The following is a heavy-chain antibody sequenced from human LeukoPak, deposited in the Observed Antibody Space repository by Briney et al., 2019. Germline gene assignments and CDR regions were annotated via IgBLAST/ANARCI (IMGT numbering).Heavy chain of an antibody. V-gene: IGHV3-21*01. CDR2: ISSSSSYI. Sequence: GRSLRLSCAASGFTFSSYSMNWVRQAPGKGLEWVSSISSSSSYIYYADSVRGRFTISRDNAKNSLYLQMHSLRAEDTAVYYCVRDNPRCCGVIPAKIDDYWGQGTLVTVSS. CDR3: VRDNPRCCGVIPAKIDDY. D-gene: IGHD2-15*01. J-gene: IGHJ4*02. CDR1: GFTFSSYS.